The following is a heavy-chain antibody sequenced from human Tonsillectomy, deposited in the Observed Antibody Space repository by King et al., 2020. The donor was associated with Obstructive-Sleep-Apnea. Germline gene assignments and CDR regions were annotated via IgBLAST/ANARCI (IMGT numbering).Heavy chain of an antibody. CDR3: AKISRYFENGGMDV. D-gene: IGHD3-22*01. CDR2: IRSSGRTI. V-gene: IGHV3-48*03. J-gene: IGHJ6*02. CDR1: GFTFSSAA. Sequence: VQLVESGGGLVQPGGSLKLSCAASGFTFSSAAMNWVRQAPGKGLEWVSHIRSSGRTIYYADSVKGRFTISRDNAKSSLYLQMNSLRVEDTAVYYCAKISRYFENGGMDVWGQGTTVTVSS.